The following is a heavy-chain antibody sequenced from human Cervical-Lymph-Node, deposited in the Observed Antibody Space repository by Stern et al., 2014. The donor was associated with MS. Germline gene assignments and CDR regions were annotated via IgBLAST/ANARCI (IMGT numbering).Heavy chain of an antibody. D-gene: IGHD5-24*01. J-gene: IGHJ5*02. Sequence: QVQLVQSGPGLVKPSETLSLTCSVSGGSIRTSGYHWGWIRQPPGQGLEWLGNIYYTGSPYYKPSLKSRVTISVDHAKNHYSLQLTSATAADTAMYYCARREMATSPLDPWGQGILVTVSS. CDR1: GGSIRTSGYH. V-gene: IGHV4-39*02. CDR2: IYYTGSP. CDR3: ARREMATSPLDP.